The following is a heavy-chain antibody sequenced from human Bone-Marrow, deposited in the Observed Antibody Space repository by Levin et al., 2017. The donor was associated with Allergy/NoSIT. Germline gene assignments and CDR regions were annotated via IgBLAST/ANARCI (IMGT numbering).Heavy chain of an antibody. D-gene: IGHD1-26*01. CDR1: GYTFSDYY. V-gene: IGHV1-2*03. CDR3: ARGLYELRPTRHFDF. Sequence: LEASVKVSCLASGYTFSDYYIHWVRLAPGQGLEWMGWVNPVTGGTKYAQKFQARVTMTTDPSTSTAYMDLTRLTSDDTAFYYCARGLYELRPTRHFDFWGQGTLVTVSS. CDR2: VNPVTGGT. J-gene: IGHJ4*02.